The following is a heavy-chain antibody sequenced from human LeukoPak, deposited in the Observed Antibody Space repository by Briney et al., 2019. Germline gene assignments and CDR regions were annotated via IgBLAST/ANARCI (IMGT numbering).Heavy chain of an antibody. D-gene: IGHD2-15*01. CDR3: ARRRGGSRRSIDAFDI. Sequence: GESLKISCKGSGYSFTSYWIGWVRQMPGKGLEWMGIIYPGDSDTRYSPSFQGQVTISADKSISTAYLQWSSLKASDTAMYYCARRRGGSRRSIDAFDIWGQGTMVTVSS. V-gene: IGHV5-51*01. J-gene: IGHJ3*02. CDR1: GYSFTSYW. CDR2: IYPGDSDT.